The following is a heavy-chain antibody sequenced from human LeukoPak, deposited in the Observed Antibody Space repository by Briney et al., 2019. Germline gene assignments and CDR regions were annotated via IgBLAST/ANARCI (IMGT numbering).Heavy chain of an antibody. D-gene: IGHD5-24*01. J-gene: IGHJ4*02. CDR3: ARDLGMATITSVDY. Sequence: ASVKVSCKASGYTFTSYYMHWVRQAPGQGLEWMGIINPSGGSTSYAQKFQGRVTMTSDTSISTAYMELSRLRSDDTAVYYCARDLGMATITSVDYWGQGTLVTVSS. CDR1: GYTFTSYY. V-gene: IGHV1-46*01. CDR2: INPSGGST.